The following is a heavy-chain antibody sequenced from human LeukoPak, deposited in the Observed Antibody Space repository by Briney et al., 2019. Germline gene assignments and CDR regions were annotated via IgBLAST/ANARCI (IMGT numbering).Heavy chain of an antibody. V-gene: IGHV4-34*01. J-gene: IGHJ4*02. CDR3: ARSEYDYVWGSYRYSPYYFDY. CDR1: GGSISSYY. Sequence: PSETLSLTCTVSGGSISSYYWSWIRQPPGKGLEWIGEINHSGSTNYNPSLKSRVTISIDTSKNQFSLKLSSVTAADTAVYYCARSEYDYVWGSYRYSPYYFDYWGQGTLVTVSS. CDR2: INHSGST. D-gene: IGHD3-16*02.